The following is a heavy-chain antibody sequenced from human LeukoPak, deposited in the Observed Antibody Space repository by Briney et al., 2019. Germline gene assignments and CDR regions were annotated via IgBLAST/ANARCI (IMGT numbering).Heavy chain of an antibody. V-gene: IGHV4-34*01. J-gene: IGHJ4*02. D-gene: IGHD4-11*01. CDR1: GGSFSGYY. CDR3: ARDATTVTTSSY. CDR2: INHSGST. Sequence: SETLSLTCAVYGGSFSGYYWSWIRQPPGKRLEWIGEINHSGSTNYNPSLKSQVTISVGTSKNQFSLKLSSVTAADTAVYYCARDATTVTTSSYWGQGTLVTVSS.